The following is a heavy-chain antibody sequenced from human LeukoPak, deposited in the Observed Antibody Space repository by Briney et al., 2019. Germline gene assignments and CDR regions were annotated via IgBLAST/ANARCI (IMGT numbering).Heavy chain of an antibody. V-gene: IGHV1-18*01. CDR3: ARDGRSHRDGYNPFDY. Sequence: ASVKVSCKASGYTSTSYGISWVRQAPGQGLEWMGWISAYNGNTNYAQKLQGRVTMTTDTSTSTAYMELRSLRSDDTAVYYCARDGRSHRDGYNPFDYWGQGTLVTVSS. CDR1: GYTSTSYG. J-gene: IGHJ4*02. CDR2: ISAYNGNT. D-gene: IGHD5-24*01.